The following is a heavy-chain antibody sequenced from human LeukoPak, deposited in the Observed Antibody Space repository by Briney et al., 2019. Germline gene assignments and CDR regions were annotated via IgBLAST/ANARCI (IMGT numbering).Heavy chain of an antibody. D-gene: IGHD5-12*01. J-gene: IGHJ4*02. V-gene: IGHV3-48*04. CDR1: GFTFSDYS. CDR2: VGISSGNT. Sequence: PGGSLRLSCAASGFTFSDYSMNWVRQAPGKGLEWTSYVGISSGNTKYADSVKGRFTISGDSAKNSVYLQMNSLRVEDTAVYYCARDFRYAFDNWGQGTLVTVSS. CDR3: ARDFRYAFDN.